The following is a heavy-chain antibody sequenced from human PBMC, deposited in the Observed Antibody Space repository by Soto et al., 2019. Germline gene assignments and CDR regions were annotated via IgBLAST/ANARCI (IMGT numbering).Heavy chain of an antibody. D-gene: IGHD4-17*01. CDR1: GYTFTSYG. V-gene: IGHV1-18*01. Sequence: ASVKVSCKASGYTFTSYGISWVRQAPGQGLEWMGWISAYNGNTNYAQKPQVRVTMTTDTSTSTAYMERRSPRSDDTAVYYCARAEEYGDYDYWGQGTLVTVSS. CDR3: ARAEEYGDYDY. CDR2: ISAYNGNT. J-gene: IGHJ4*02.